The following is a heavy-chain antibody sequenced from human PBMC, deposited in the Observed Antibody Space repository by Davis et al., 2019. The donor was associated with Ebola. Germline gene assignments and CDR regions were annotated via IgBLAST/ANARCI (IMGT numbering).Heavy chain of an antibody. CDR1: GFTFSSYS. CDR3: ARGGGRIAAAVVDY. J-gene: IGHJ4*02. CDR2: ISSSSSYI. Sequence: GGSLRLSCAASGFTFSSYSMNWVRQAPGKGLEWVSSISSSSSYIYYADSVKGRFTISRDNAKNSLYLQMNSLRAEDTAVYYCARGGGRIAAAVVDYWGQGTLVTVSS. V-gene: IGHV3-21*01. D-gene: IGHD6-13*01.